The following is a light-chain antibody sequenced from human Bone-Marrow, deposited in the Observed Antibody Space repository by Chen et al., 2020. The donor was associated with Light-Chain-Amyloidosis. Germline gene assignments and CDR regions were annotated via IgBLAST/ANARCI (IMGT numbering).Light chain of an antibody. CDR3: QVWDRSSDRPV. CDR1: NIGSTS. J-gene: IGLJ3*02. CDR2: DDS. V-gene: IGLV3-21*02. Sequence: SSVLTQPSSVSVAPAQTPTLACGGNNIGSTSVHWYQQTPGQAPLLVVYDDSDRPSGIPERLSGSNSGNTATLTISRVEAGDEADYYCQVWDRSSDRPVFGGGTKLTVL.